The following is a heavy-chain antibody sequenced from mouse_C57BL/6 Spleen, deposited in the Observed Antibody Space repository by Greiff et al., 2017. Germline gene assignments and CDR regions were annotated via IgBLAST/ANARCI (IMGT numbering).Heavy chain of an antibody. Sequence: VQLKQSGPGLVKPSQSLSLTCSVTGYSITSGYYWYWIRQFPGNKLGWMGYISYDGSNNYNPYLKNRISITRDTSKNQFFLKLNSVTTEDTATYYCARGSLGGRPWFAYWGQGTLVTVSA. CDR2: ISYDGSN. V-gene: IGHV3-6*01. CDR3: ARGSLGGRPWFAY. J-gene: IGHJ3*01. CDR1: GYSITSGYY. D-gene: IGHD1-1*01.